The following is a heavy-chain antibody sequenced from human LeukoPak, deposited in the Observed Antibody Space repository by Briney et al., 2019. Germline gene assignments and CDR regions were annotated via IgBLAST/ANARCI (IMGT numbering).Heavy chain of an antibody. Sequence: SETLSLTCTVSGGSISSGGYYWSWIRQPPGKGLEWIGYIYHSGSTYYNPSLKSRVTISVDRSKNQFSLKLSSVTAADTAVYYCARDGGPSSSLEWRWYFDLWGRGTLVTVSS. CDR1: GGSISSGGYY. CDR3: ARDGGPSSSLEWRWYFDL. J-gene: IGHJ2*01. V-gene: IGHV4-30-2*01. CDR2: IYHSGST. D-gene: IGHD6-6*01.